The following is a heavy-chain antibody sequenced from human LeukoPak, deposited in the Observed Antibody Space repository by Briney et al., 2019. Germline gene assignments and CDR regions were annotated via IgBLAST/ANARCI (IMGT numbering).Heavy chain of an antibody. CDR2: INHSGDS. V-gene: IGHV4-34*01. CDR3: ARTMARGNSAHDGTPAFDY. Sequence: PSETLSLTCAVYRGSFYGNFWSWIRQSPGKGLEWIGEINHSGDSNYNPSLTSRVTISVDMSKNQFSLRLSSVTAADTAVYYCARTMARGNSAHDGTPAFDYWGQGTLVTVSS. CDR1: RGSFYGNF. J-gene: IGHJ4*02. D-gene: IGHD5-12*01.